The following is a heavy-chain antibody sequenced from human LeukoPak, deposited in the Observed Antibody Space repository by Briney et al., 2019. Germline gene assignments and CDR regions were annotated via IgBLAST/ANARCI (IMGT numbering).Heavy chain of an antibody. CDR1: GYSCTSYW. D-gene: IGHD3-10*01. J-gene: IGHJ4*02. V-gene: IGHV5-51*01. CDR2: IYPGDSDT. CDR3: ARLTMVRGVDFDY. Sequence: GESLMISCTGSGYSCTSYWIGWVRQMPGEVLEWMGIIYPGDSDTRYSPSFEGQVTISTDKSISTAYLQWSSLKASDTAMYDCARLTMVRGVDFDYWGQGTLVTVSS.